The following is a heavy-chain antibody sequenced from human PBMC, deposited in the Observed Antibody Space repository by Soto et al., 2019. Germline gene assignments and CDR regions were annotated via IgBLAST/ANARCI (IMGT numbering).Heavy chain of an antibody. CDR2: ISDDSSYI. D-gene: IGHD3-16*01. Sequence: GGSLRLSCAASGFMFSAYTMNWVRQAPGKGLEWLSSISDDSSYIDYADSLRGRFTVSRDNARNSLYLQIDSLGVEDTAGYYCATPYYFNHWGPGTLVTVSS. CDR3: ATPYYFNH. J-gene: IGHJ1*01. CDR1: GFMFSAYT. V-gene: IGHV3-21*06.